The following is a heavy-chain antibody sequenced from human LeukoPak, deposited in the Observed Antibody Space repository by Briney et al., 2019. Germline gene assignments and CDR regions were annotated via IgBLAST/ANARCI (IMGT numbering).Heavy chain of an antibody. Sequence: GGSLRLSCAASGFTFSSYWMHWVRQAPGKGLVWVSRINSDGSSTSYADSVKGRSTISRDNAKITLYLQMNSPRAEDTAVYYCARGPHRGYDILTGYPPPPFDHWGQGTLVTVSS. CDR2: INSDGSST. CDR1: GFTFSSYW. J-gene: IGHJ4*02. D-gene: IGHD3-9*01. CDR3: ARGPHRGYDILTGYPPPPFDH. V-gene: IGHV3-74*01.